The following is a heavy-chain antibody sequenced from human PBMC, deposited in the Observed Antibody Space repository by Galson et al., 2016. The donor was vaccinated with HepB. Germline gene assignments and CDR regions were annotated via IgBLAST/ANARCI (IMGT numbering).Heavy chain of an antibody. CDR2: IGSGGFQ. J-gene: IGHJ3*02. CDR3: AREGYSSGHCGAFDI. Sequence: SLRLSCAASGFVFKNYPMTWVRQAPGKGLEWVSTIGSGGFQHYADSVKGRFTVSRDNSRNTLYLQMDSLTADDTARYFCAREGYSSGHCGAFDIWGRGTVVAVSS. D-gene: IGHD6-19*01. CDR1: GFVFKNYP. V-gene: IGHV3-23*01.